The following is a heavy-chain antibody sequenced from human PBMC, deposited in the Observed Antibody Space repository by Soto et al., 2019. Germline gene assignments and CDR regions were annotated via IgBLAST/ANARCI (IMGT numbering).Heavy chain of an antibody. CDR2: IYYSGST. CDR1: GGSISSYY. CDR3: ARVGSGYSSGWYGPEYFQH. V-gene: IGHV4-59*01. J-gene: IGHJ1*01. D-gene: IGHD6-19*01. Sequence: SETLSLTCTVSGGSISSYYWSWIRQPPGKGLEWIGYIYYSGSTNYNPSLKSRVTISVDTSKNQFSLKLSSVTAADTAVYYCARVGSGYSSGWYGPEYFQHWGQGTLVTVSS.